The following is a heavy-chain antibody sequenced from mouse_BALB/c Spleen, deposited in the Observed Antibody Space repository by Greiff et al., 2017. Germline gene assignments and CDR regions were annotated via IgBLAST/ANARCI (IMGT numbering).Heavy chain of an antibody. CDR2: ISNGGGST. CDR3: ARPYYGSRYDAMDY. J-gene: IGHJ4*01. Sequence: EVQVVESGGGLVQPGGSLKLSCAASGFTFSSYTMSWVRQTPEKRLEWVAYISNGGGSTYYPDTVKGRFTISRDNAKNTLYLQMSSLKSEDTAMYYCARPYYGSRYDAMDYWGQGTSVTVSS. D-gene: IGHD1-1*01. V-gene: IGHV5-12-2*01. CDR1: GFTFSSYT.